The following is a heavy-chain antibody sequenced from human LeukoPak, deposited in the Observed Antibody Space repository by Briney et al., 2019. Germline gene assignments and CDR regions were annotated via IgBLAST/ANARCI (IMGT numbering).Heavy chain of an antibody. CDR1: GFTFDDYG. D-gene: IGHD4-17*01. V-gene: IGHV3-20*04. Sequence: PGGSLRLSCAASGFTFDDYGVSWVRQAPGKGLEWVSGINWNGGSTGYADSVKGRFTISRDNAKNSLYLQMNSLRAEDTALYYCARGDDYGDDGSFDYWGQGTLVTVPS. CDR2: INWNGGST. J-gene: IGHJ4*02. CDR3: ARGDDYGDDGSFDY.